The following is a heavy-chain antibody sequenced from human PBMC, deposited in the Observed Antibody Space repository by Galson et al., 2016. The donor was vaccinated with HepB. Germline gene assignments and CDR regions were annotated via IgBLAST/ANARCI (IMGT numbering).Heavy chain of an antibody. CDR3: AKALGGWGWIPWD. CDR1: GFIFSNYG. J-gene: IGHJ4*02. Sequence: SLRLSCAASGFIFSNYGMHWVRQAPGKGLEWVALIAYDGSGKYYADSVKGRFTISRDNFKNTLFLQMNSLRAEDTADYYCAKALGGWGWIPWDWGQGTLVTVSS. V-gene: IGHV3-30*18. D-gene: IGHD3-16*01. CDR2: IAYDGSGK.